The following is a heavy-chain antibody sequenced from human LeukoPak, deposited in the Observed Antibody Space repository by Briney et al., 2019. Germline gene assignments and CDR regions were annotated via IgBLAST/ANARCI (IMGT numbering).Heavy chain of an antibody. J-gene: IGHJ3*02. D-gene: IGHD6-19*01. CDR2: VSYSRST. V-gene: IGHV4-59*08. Sequence: PSETLSLTCTVSGGSISSYYWTWIRQPPGKGLEWIGYVSYSRSTNYNPSLKNRVTISIDTSKNQFSLKLSSVTAADTAVYYCARQWQWLGNAFDIWGQGTMVTVSS. CDR3: ARQWQWLGNAFDI. CDR1: GGSISSYY.